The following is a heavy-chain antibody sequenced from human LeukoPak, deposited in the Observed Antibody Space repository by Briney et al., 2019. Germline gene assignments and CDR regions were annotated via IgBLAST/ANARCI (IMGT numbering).Heavy chain of an antibody. D-gene: IGHD5-18*01. Sequence: GGSLRLSCTASGFTFGDYAMSWFRQAPGKGLEWVGFIRSKAYGGTTEYAASVKGRFTISRDDSKSIAYLQMNSLKTKDTAVYYCTRDERGYSYGYSDYWGQGTLVTVSS. V-gene: IGHV3-49*03. CDR1: GFTFGDYA. CDR3: TRDERGYSYGYSDY. J-gene: IGHJ4*02. CDR2: IRSKAYGGTT.